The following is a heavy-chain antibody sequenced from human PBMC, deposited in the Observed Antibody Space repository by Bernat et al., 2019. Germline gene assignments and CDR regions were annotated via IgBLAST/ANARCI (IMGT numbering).Heavy chain of an antibody. Sequence: EVQLLESGGGLVQPGGSLRLSCAASGFTFSSYAMSWVRQAPGKGLEWVSAISGSGGSTYYADSVKGRFTISRDNSKNTLYLQMNSLRAEDTAVYYCARTIRFSEWLPQVDVWGQGTTVTVSS. CDR1: GFTFSSYA. CDR3: ARTIRFSEWLPQVDV. V-gene: IGHV3-23*01. CDR2: ISGSGGST. J-gene: IGHJ6*02. D-gene: IGHD3-3*01.